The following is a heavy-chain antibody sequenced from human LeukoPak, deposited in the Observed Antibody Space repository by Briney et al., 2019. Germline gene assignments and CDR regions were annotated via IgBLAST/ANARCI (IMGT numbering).Heavy chain of an antibody. CDR3: AKVSLNMVNDAFDI. CDR1: GFAFRSHA. D-gene: IGHD4/OR15-4a*01. V-gene: IGHV3-30*02. J-gene: IGHJ3*02. Sequence: GGSLRLSCTASGFAFRSHAMHWVRQAPGKGLEWVAFIRYDGSRKYYADSVKGRFTISRDNSKNTLYLQMNGLRAEDTAMYYCAKVSLNMVNDAFDIWGQGTMVSVSS. CDR2: IRYDGSRK.